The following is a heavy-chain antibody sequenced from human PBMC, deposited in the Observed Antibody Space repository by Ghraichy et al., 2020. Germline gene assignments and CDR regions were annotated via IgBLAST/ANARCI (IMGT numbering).Heavy chain of an antibody. D-gene: IGHD4-23*01. J-gene: IGHJ4*02. Sequence: SETLSLTCAVYGGSFSGYYWSWIRQPPGKGLEWIGEINHSGSTNYNPSLKSRVTISVDTSKNQFSLKLSSVTAADTAVYYCARGRDYGGKMGFDYWGQGTVVTGSS. V-gene: IGHV4-34*01. CDR3: ARGRDYGGKMGFDY. CDR1: GGSFSGYY. CDR2: INHSGST.